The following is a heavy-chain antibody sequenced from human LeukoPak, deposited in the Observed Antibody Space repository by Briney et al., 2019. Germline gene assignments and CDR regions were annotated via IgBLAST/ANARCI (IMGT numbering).Heavy chain of an antibody. CDR3: ARDGSNNNYFDF. CDR1: GFTFSSSA. J-gene: IGHJ4*02. CDR2: ISGSGHST. V-gene: IGHV3-23*01. Sequence: GGSLRLSCAASGFTFSSSAMSWVRQAPGKGLEWVSAISGSGHSTYYADSVKGRFTVSRDNSKNTLYLQMNSLRAEDTAVYYCARDGSNNNYFDFWGPGILVTVSS. D-gene: IGHD5-24*01.